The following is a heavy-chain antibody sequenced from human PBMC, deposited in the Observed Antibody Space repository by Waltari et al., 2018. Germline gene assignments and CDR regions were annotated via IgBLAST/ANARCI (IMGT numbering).Heavy chain of an antibody. CDR2: IRYDGSNK. J-gene: IGHJ4*02. CDR1: GFTFSSYC. D-gene: IGHD6-19*01. CDR3: AKDTYSSGWYVDY. V-gene: IGHV3-30*02. Sequence: QVQLVESGGGVVQPGGSLRLSCAASGFTFSSYCMHWVRQAPGKGLEWVAFIRYDGSNKYYADSVKGRFTISRDNSKNTLYLQMNSLRAEDTAVYYCAKDTYSSGWYVDYWGQGTLVTVSS.